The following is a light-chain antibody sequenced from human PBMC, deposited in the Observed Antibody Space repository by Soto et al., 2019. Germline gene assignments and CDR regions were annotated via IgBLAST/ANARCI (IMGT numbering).Light chain of an antibody. CDR2: DAS. V-gene: IGKV1-5*01. J-gene: IGKJ2*02. CDR1: QSISSW. Sequence: DIQMTQSPSTLSASVGDRVTITCRASQSISSWLAWYQQQPGKAPKLLIYDASSLESGVPSRFSGSGSGTEFTLTISSLQPDDFATYYCQQYNSYSPWTFGQGTKLEIK. CDR3: QQYNSYSPWT.